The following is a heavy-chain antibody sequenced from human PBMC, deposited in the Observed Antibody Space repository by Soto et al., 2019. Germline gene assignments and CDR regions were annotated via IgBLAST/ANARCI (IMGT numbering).Heavy chain of an antibody. Sequence: EVQLLESGGGLVQPGGSLRLSCAASGFTFSSYAMSWVRQAPGNGLEWVSAISGSGGSTYYADSVKGRFTISRDNSKNTLYLQMDSLRAEDTAGYYCAALEGTNGCEFGYGGQGTLVTVSS. CDR2: ISGSGGST. CDR3: AALEGTNGCEFGY. V-gene: IGHV3-23*01. D-gene: IGHD2-8*01. CDR1: GFTFSSYA. J-gene: IGHJ4*02.